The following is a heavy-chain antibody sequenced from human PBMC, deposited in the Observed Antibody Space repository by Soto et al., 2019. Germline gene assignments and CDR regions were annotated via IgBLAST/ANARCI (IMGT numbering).Heavy chain of an antibody. D-gene: IGHD3-22*01. CDR3: ARHRGYYYDSSGSLSLYYFDY. Sequence: LEWMGIIYPGDSDTRYSPSFQGQVTISADKSISTAYLQWSSLKASDTAMYYCARHRGYYYDSSGSLSLYYFDYWGQGTLVTVSS. J-gene: IGHJ4*02. V-gene: IGHV5-51*01. CDR2: IYPGDSDT.